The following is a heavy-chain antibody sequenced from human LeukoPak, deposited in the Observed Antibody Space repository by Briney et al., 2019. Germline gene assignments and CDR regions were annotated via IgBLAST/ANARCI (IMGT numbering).Heavy chain of an antibody. Sequence: GGSLRLSCAASGFTFGSYAMHWVRQAPGKGLEWVAVISYDGSNKYYADSVKGRFTISRDSSKNTLYLQMNSLRAEDTAVYYCARDPLGTRPGFDYWGQGTLVTVSS. D-gene: IGHD1-1*01. V-gene: IGHV3-30*04. CDR1: GFTFGSYA. CDR2: ISYDGSNK. CDR3: ARDPLGTRPGFDY. J-gene: IGHJ4*02.